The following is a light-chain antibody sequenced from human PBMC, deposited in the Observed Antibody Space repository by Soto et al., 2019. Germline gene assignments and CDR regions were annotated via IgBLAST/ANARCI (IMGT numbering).Light chain of an antibody. CDR1: QTIGSW. V-gene: IGKV1-5*03. CDR2: KAS. J-gene: IGKJ5*01. CDR3: QHYGETPIT. Sequence: IQMTQSPSTLSGSVGDRVTITCRASQTIGSWLAWYQQKPGKAPKLLIYKASTLKSGVPSRFSGSGSGTEFTLTISRLEPEDFAVYYCQHYGETPITFGLGTRLEI.